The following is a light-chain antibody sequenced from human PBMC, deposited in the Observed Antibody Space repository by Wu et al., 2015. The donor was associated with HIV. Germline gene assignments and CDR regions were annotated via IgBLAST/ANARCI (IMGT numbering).Light chain of an antibody. V-gene: IGKV1-27*01. CDR2: AAS. Sequence: DIQMTQSPSSLSASVGDRVTITCRASQGISNFLAWYQQKPGKPPKVLIYAASTLQSGVPSRFSGSGSGTDFTLTISRLEPEDFAVYYCQQYGSSSRTFGQGTKVEIK. J-gene: IGKJ1*01. CDR3: QQYGSSSRT. CDR1: QGISNF.